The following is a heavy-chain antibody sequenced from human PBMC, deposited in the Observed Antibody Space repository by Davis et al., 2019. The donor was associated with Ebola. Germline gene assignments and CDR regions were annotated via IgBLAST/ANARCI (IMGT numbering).Heavy chain of an antibody. J-gene: IGHJ4*02. V-gene: IGHV3-48*02. Sequence: PGGSLRLSCAASGFPFSSFSMNWVRRAPGKGLEWISYISSSKSAMNYADSVKGRFTIFRDNAKNSLFLQMHSLRDEDTAVYYCARVSGTGRMDYWGQGTQVTVSS. CDR1: GFPFSSFS. CDR3: ARVSGTGRMDY. D-gene: IGHD1-26*01. CDR2: ISSSKSAM.